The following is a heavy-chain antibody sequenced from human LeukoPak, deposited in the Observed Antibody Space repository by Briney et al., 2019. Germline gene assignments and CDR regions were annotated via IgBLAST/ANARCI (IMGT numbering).Heavy chain of an antibody. Sequence: GGSLRLSCAASGFTVSSNYMSWVRQAPGKGLEWVSVIYSGGSTYYADSVKGRFAISRDNSKNTLYLQMNSLRAEDTAVYYCAREAGSYGDDYYFDYWGQGTLVTVSS. V-gene: IGHV3-53*01. CDR2: IYSGGST. CDR3: AREAGSYGDDYYFDY. D-gene: IGHD5-18*01. J-gene: IGHJ4*02. CDR1: GFTVSSNY.